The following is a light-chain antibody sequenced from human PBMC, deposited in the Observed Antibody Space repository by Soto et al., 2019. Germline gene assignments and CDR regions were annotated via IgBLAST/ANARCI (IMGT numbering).Light chain of an antibody. CDR2: SVS. CDR1: SSDVGGHNF. CDR3: CSSGGSPTYV. J-gene: IGLJ1*01. Sequence: QSALTQPASVSGSPGQSITISCTGTSSDVGGHNFVSWYQHHPGKAPKLMIFSVSNRPPGVSNRFSGSKSGNTASLTISGLQAEDEADYYCCSSGGSPTYVFGTGTKLTVL. V-gene: IGLV2-23*02.